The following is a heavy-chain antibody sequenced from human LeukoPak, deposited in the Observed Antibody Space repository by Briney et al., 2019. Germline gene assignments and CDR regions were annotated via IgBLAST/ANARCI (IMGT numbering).Heavy chain of an antibody. CDR1: GGSISTYY. V-gene: IGHV4-59*01. Sequence: SQTLSLTCTVSGGSISTYYWSWIRQPPGKGLEWIGYIYYSGSTNYNPSLKSRVTISVDTSKNQFSLKLSSVTAADTAVYFCAGARGLLRFLEWNYYMDVWGKGTTVTVSS. J-gene: IGHJ6*03. CDR2: IYYSGST. D-gene: IGHD3-3*01. CDR3: AGARGLLRFLEWNYYMDV.